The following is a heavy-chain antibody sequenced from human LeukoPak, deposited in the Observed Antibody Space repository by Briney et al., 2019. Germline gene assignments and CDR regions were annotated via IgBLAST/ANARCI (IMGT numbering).Heavy chain of an antibody. CDR2: INPNSGDT. CDR1: EYTFTGYY. D-gene: IGHD3-10*01. V-gene: IGHV1-2*02. Sequence: ASVKVSCKASEYTFTGYYIHWVRQAPGQGLEWMGWINPNSGDTHYAQNFQGRVTMTRDTSISTAYMELSRLRSDDTAMYYCARDLDGSGSYGYYYYYGMDVWGQGTTVTVSS. CDR3: ARDLDGSGSYGYYYYYGMDV. J-gene: IGHJ6*02.